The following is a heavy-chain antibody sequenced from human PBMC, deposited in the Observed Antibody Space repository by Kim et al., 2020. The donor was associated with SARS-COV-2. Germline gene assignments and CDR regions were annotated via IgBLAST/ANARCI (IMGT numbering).Heavy chain of an antibody. Sequence: GGSLRLSCAASGFTSRIYAMSWVRQAPGKGLGWVSAVSGSGYDTYYIDSVKGRFTISRDNSKNTLYLQMNSLRAEDTAVYYCAKENSSWFDYWGQGTLVTVSS. CDR2: VSGSGYDT. D-gene: IGHD6-13*01. CDR1: GFTSRIYA. J-gene: IGHJ4*02. V-gene: IGHV3-23*01. CDR3: AKENSSWFDY.